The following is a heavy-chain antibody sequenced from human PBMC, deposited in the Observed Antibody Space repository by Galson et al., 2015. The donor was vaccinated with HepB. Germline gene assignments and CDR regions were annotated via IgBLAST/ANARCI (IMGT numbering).Heavy chain of an antibody. J-gene: IGHJ6*02. CDR3: ARDSAPYTMDV. CDR2: IKYDGSER. CDR1: GFTLSCYR. Sequence: SLRLSCAASGFTLSCYRMTWVRQAPGKGLEWVADIKYDGSERYYVDSVKGRFTISRDNAKNTVYLQMNSLRGEDTAVYYCARDSAPYTMDVWGQGTTVTVSS. V-gene: IGHV3-7*03.